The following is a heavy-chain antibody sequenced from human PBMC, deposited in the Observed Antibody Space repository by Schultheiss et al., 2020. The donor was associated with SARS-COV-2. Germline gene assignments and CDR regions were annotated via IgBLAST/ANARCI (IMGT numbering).Heavy chain of an antibody. CDR2: IYYSGST. Sequence: SETLSLTCTVSGGSISSGGYYWSWIRQHPGKGLEWIGYIYYSGSTYYNPSLKSRVTISVDTSKNQFSLKLSSVTAADTAVYYCARDSFASGSYRPIDYWGQGTLVTVSS. D-gene: IGHD1-26*01. V-gene: IGHV4-31*03. CDR3: ARDSFASGSYRPIDY. CDR1: GGSISSGGYY. J-gene: IGHJ4*02.